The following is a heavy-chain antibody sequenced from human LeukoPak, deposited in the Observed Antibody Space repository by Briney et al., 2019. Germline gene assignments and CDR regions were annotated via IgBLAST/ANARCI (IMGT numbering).Heavy chain of an antibody. CDR1: GFTFSSYS. V-gene: IGHV3-21*01. CDR3: ASSRYDSSGYYGIIAY. J-gene: IGHJ4*02. D-gene: IGHD3-22*01. Sequence: GGSLRLSCVASGFTFSSYSMNWVRQAPGKGLEWVSSITRSSNYIYYADSVKDRFTISRDNAKNSLYLQMNSLRAEDTAVYYCASSRYDSSGYYGIIAYWGQGTLVTVSS. CDR2: ITRSSNYI.